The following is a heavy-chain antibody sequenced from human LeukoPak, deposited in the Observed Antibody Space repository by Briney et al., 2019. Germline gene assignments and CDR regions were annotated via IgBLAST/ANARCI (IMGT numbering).Heavy chain of an antibody. J-gene: IGHJ6*02. CDR1: GFTFSTYS. Sequence: GGSLRLSCAASGFTFSTYSMNWVRQAPGKGLEWISSISSDSDYIFYADSLKGRFTISRDNAKNSLYLQMISLRAEDTAVYYCARVAFGLYVMDVWGQGTTVAVSS. D-gene: IGHD3-16*01. CDR3: ARVAFGLYVMDV. V-gene: IGHV3-21*01. CDR2: ISSDSDYI.